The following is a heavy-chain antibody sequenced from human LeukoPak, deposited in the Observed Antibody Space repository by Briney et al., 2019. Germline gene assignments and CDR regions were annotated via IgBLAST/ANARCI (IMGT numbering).Heavy chain of an antibody. D-gene: IGHD2-15*01. J-gene: IGHJ3*02. CDR1: GFTFSNAW. CDR3: TTDLFADMAFDI. Sequence: GGSLRLSCAASGFTFSNAWMSWVRQAPGKGLEWVGRIKSKTDGETTDYAAPVKGRFTISRDDSKNTLYLQMNSLKTEDTAVYYCTTDLFADMAFDIWGQGTMVTVSS. CDR2: IKSKTDGETT. V-gene: IGHV3-15*01.